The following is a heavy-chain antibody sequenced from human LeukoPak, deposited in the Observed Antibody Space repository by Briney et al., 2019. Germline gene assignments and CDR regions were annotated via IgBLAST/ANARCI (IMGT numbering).Heavy chain of an antibody. Sequence: SETLSLTCTVSGDSISSYYWSWIRQPPGKGLEWIGYIYYSGSTNYNPSLKSRVTISVDTSKNQFSLKLSSVTAADTAVYYCARDLSSGPNAFDIWGQGTMVTVSS. CDR1: GDSISSYY. V-gene: IGHV4-59*01. J-gene: IGHJ3*02. D-gene: IGHD3-10*02. CDR2: IYYSGST. CDR3: ARDLSSGPNAFDI.